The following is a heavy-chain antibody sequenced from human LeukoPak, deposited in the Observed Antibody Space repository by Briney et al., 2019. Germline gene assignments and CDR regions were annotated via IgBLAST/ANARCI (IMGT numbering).Heavy chain of an antibody. V-gene: IGHV1-46*01. CDR3: ARSPGAVAGNWYFDL. CDR2: INPSGGST. J-gene: IGHJ2*01. CDR1: GYTFTSYY. D-gene: IGHD6-19*01. Sequence: GASVKVSCKASGYTFTSYYMHWVRQAPGQGLEWMGIINPSGGSTSYAQKFQGRVTMTRDMSTSTVYMELSSLRSEDTAVYYCARSPGAVAGNWYFDLWGRGTLVTVSS.